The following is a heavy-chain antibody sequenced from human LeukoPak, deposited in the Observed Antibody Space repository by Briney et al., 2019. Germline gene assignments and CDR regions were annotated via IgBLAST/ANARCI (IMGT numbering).Heavy chain of an antibody. CDR2: IYHSGST. CDR1: GGSISSSDW. CDR3: ARQGALVALFDY. V-gene: IGHV4-4*02. D-gene: IGHD5-18*01. J-gene: IGHJ4*02. Sequence: PSGTLSLTCAVSGGSISSSDWWSWVRQPPGKGLEWIGEIYHSGSTNYNPSLKSRVTISVDTSNNQFSLKLSSVTAADTAVYYCARQGALVALFDYWGQGTLVTVSS.